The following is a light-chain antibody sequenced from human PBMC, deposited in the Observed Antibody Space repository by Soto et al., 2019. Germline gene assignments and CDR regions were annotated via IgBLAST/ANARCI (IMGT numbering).Light chain of an antibody. CDR1: RSLLHNNGYNY. Sequence: VMGHFLRSLPVTPGEPACISGRSNRSLLHNNGYNYLDWYMQKPGQSPQLLIYLGSNRASGVPDRFSGSGSGTDFTLKISRVEAEDVGVYYCMQPLQSWTFGQGTKVDIK. V-gene: IGKV2-28*01. CDR3: MQPLQSWT. CDR2: LGS. J-gene: IGKJ1*01.